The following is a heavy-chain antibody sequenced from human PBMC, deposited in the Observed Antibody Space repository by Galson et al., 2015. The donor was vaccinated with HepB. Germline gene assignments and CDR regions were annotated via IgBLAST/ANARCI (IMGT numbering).Heavy chain of an antibody. Sequence: SLRLSCAASGFTFSGSAVHWVRRASGKGLEWVGRIRSKANNYATAYGAPVKGRFTISRDDSKNTAYLQMNSLQTEDTAVYYRTRRSTDDSSGYYVSWGQGIVVTVSS. CDR2: IRSKANNYAT. D-gene: IGHD3-22*01. J-gene: IGHJ5*02. CDR3: TRRSTDDSSGYYVS. CDR1: GFTFSGSA. V-gene: IGHV3-73*01.